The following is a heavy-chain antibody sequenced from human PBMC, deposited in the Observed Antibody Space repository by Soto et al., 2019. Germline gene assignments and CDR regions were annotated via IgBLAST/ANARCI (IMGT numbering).Heavy chain of an antibody. D-gene: IGHD4-17*01. J-gene: IGHJ4*02. V-gene: IGHV3-53*04. Sequence: PGGSLRLSFAASGFTVSSNYMSWVRQAPGKGLEWVSVIYSGGSTYYADSVKGRFTISRHNSKNTLYLQMNSLRAEDTAVYYCARHYGDYRGNFDYWGQGTLVTVSS. CDR2: IYSGGST. CDR1: GFTVSSNY. CDR3: ARHYGDYRGNFDY.